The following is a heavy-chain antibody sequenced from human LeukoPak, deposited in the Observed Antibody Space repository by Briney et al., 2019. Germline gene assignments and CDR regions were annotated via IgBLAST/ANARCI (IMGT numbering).Heavy chain of an antibody. J-gene: IGHJ6*02. Sequence: ASVKVSCKASGGTFSSYAISWVRQAPGQGLEWMGGIIPIFGTANYAQKFQGRVTITADESTSTAYMELSSPRSEDTAVYYCASPRYCSSTSCYNYGMDVWGQGTTVTVSS. CDR2: IIPIFGTA. V-gene: IGHV1-69*13. CDR3: ASPRYCSSTSCYNYGMDV. D-gene: IGHD2-2*02. CDR1: GGTFSSYA.